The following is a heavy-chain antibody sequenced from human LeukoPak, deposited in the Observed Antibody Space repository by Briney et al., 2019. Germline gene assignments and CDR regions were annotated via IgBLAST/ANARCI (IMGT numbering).Heavy chain of an antibody. CDR3: ARDDSAWYAY. J-gene: IGHJ4*02. CDR1: GFTVSSKY. D-gene: IGHD6-19*01. Sequence: GGSLRLSCAASGFTVSSKYMSWVRQAPGKGLEWVSFIYSDGRTYYADSVKGRFTISTDNSRNTLFLQMNSLRAEDTAVYYCARDDSAWYAYWGPGTLVTVSS. CDR2: IYSDGRT. V-gene: IGHV3-66*01.